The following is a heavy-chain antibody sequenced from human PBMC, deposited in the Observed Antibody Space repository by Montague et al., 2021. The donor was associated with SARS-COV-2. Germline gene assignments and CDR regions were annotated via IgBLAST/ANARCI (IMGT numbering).Heavy chain of an antibody. CDR2: ISGSGGST. Sequence: SLRLSCAASGFTFSSYAMSWVRQAPGKGLEWVSAISGSGGSTYYADSVKGRFTISRDNSKNTLYLQMNSLRAEDTAVYYCAKDRPEHEDGWYGLGPYYYCYGMDVWGQGTTVTVSS. CDR3: AKDRPEHEDGWYGLGPYYYCYGMDV. J-gene: IGHJ6*02. CDR1: GFTFSSYA. D-gene: IGHD6-19*01. V-gene: IGHV3-23*01.